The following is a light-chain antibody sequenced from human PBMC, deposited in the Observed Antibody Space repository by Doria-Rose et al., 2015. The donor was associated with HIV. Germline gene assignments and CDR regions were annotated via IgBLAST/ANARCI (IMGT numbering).Light chain of an antibody. J-gene: IGKJ1*01. Sequence: TQSPGTLSLSPGERATLSCRASQSFSSTYLAWYQQKPGQAPSLIIYDGSNRATGIPDRFSASGSGTDFTLTINRLEPEDFALYYCHQYGTSWTFGQGTKVEI. CDR3: HQYGTSWT. V-gene: IGKV3-20*01. CDR2: DGS. CDR1: QSFSSTY.